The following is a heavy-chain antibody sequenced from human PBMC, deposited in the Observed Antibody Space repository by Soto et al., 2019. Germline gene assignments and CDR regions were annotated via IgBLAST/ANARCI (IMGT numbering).Heavy chain of an antibody. CDR1: GYTFTSYD. CDR2: INSGSGNT. CDR3: ARYSVMTGATNWFDP. V-gene: IGHV1-3*01. Sequence: ASVKVSCKAAGYTFTSYDMHWVRQAPGQRLEWMGWINSGSGNTNYSKKFQGRVTITRDTSASTAYMELSSLRSEDTAVYYCARYSVMTGATNWFDPWGQGTLVTVSS. J-gene: IGHJ5*02. D-gene: IGHD3-9*01.